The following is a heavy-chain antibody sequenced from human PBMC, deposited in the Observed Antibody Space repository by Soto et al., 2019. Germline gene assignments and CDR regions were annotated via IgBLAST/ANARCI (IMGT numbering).Heavy chain of an antibody. Sequence: GGSLRLSCAASGFTFNNYGMHWVRQAPGKGLEWVVVISFDGGNTYYLDSVKGRFTISRDNSENALYLQMNMLRTEDTAVYYCAKDLGFCSGGSCYSEGYFDYWGQGALVTVSS. CDR3: AKDLGFCSGGSCYSEGYFDY. J-gene: IGHJ4*02. CDR2: ISFDGGNT. CDR1: GFTFNNYG. D-gene: IGHD2-15*01. V-gene: IGHV3-30*18.